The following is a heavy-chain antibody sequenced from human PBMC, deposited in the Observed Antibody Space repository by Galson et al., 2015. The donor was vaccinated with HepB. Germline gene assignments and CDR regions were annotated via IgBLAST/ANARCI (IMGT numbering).Heavy chain of an antibody. CDR2: IYYSGST. J-gene: IGHJ3*02. Sequence: TLSLTCTVSGGSISSGGYYWSWIRQHPGTGLEWIGYIYYSGSTYYNPSLKSRVTISVDTSKNQFSLKLSSVTAADTAVYYCARDRDSGAFDIWGQGTMVTVSS. D-gene: IGHD6-25*01. V-gene: IGHV4-31*03. CDR3: ARDRDSGAFDI. CDR1: GGSISSGGYY.